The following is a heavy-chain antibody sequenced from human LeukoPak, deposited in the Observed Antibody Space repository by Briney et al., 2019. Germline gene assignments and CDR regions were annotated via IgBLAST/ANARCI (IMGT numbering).Heavy chain of an antibody. CDR3: ARGITFHYYYMDV. CDR1: GFTFSSFA. CDR2: ISGSGGTT. J-gene: IGHJ6*03. D-gene: IGHD1-14*01. V-gene: IGHV3-23*01. Sequence: PGGSLRLSCAASGFTFSSFAMSWVRQAPGKGLEWVSGISGSGGTTHYADSVRGRFTISRDNSKNTLYLQMNSLRAEDTAVYYCARGITFHYYYMDVWGKGTTVTVSS.